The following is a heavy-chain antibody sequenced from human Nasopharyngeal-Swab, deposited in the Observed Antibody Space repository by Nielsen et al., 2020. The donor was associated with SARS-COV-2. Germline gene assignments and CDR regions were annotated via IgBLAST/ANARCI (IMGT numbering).Heavy chain of an antibody. CDR3: ATDGPLRAYYMDV. CDR2: ISAYSGKT. Sequence: ASAKVSCKASNYTFIDYGISWVRQAPGQGLEWMGWISAYSGKTDYAQKFQDRVTMTTDTSTNTAYMELRTLRSDDTAVYYCATDGPLRAYYMDVWGKGTTVSVSS. J-gene: IGHJ6*03. CDR1: NYTFIDYG. V-gene: IGHV1-18*04.